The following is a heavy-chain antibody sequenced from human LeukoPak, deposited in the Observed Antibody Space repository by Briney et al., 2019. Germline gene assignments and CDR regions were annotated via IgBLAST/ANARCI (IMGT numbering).Heavy chain of an antibody. V-gene: IGHV4-34*01. Sequence: SETLSLTCAIYGGSFSDYYWSWIRQPPGKGLEWIGEINHSGSTNYNPSLTSRVTMSVDTSKNQFSLKLSSVTAADTAVYYYARGPPRDFGTGGFYYNYWGQGRPVTVSS. CDR2: INHSGST. CDR1: GGSFSDYY. J-gene: IGHJ4*02. D-gene: IGHD2-8*02. CDR3: ARGPPRDFGTGGFYYNY.